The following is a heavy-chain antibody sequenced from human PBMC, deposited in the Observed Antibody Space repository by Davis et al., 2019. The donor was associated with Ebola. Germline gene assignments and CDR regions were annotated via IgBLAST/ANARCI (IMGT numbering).Heavy chain of an antibody. V-gene: IGHV1-3*01. CDR3: AREVVSDDDDYYFDY. CDR1: GYTFTNYA. Sequence: ASVKVSCKASGYTFTNYAMHWVRQAPGQRLEWMGWINAGKGSTKYSQKFQGRVTIIRDTSASIAYMELSSLRSEDTAVYYCAREVVSDDDDYYFDYWGQGTLVTVSS. D-gene: IGHD4-17*01. CDR2: INAGKGST. J-gene: IGHJ4*02.